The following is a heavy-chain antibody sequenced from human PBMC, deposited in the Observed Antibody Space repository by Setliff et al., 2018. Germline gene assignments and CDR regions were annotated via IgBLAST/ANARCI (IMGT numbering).Heavy chain of an antibody. CDR3: AREVGTSTSSDAFDV. V-gene: IGHV4-39*07. D-gene: IGHD1-26*01. Sequence: SETLSLTCTVSGGSISNSNNPWGWIRQPPGKGLEWIGSIYYSGSTYYNPSLKSRVTMSVDTSKNQFSLHLTSVTAADTAVYYCAREVGTSTSSDAFDVWGQGMMVTVSS. J-gene: IGHJ3*01. CDR1: GGSISNSNNP. CDR2: IYYSGST.